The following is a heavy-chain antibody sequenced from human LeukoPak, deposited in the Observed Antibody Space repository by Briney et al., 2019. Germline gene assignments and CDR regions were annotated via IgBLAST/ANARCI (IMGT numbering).Heavy chain of an antibody. D-gene: IGHD3-16*01. CDR2: ISYDGSNK. J-gene: IGHJ4*02. Sequence: PGGSLRLSCAASGFTFSSYGMHWVRQAPGKGLEWVAVISYDGSNKYYADSVKGRFTISRDNSKNTLYLQMNSLRAEDTAVYYCAKTMTGYVWGSPNYWGQGTLVTVPS. V-gene: IGHV3-30*18. CDR3: AKTMTGYVWGSPNY. CDR1: GFTFSSYG.